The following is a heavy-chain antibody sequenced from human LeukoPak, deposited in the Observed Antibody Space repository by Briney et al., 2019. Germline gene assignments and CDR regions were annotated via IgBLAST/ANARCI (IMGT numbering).Heavy chain of an antibody. CDR1: GFTFTDYA. D-gene: IGHD3-3*01. CDR2: ISGGSNNI. Sequence: GGSLRLSCAASGFTFTDYAMTWVRQSPGKGLEWVSSISGGSNNINYAGSVKGRFTTSRDNSQNTLYLQMNSLRADDTAVYYCAKDQGTAIFGMIIPDWYFDLWGRGTLVTVSS. J-gene: IGHJ2*01. CDR3: AKDQGTAIFGMIIPDWYFDL. V-gene: IGHV3-23*01.